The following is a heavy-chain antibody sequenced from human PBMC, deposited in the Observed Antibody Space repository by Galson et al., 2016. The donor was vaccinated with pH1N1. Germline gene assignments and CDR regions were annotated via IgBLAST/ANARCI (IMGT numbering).Heavy chain of an antibody. V-gene: IGHV4-38-2*02. J-gene: IGHJ5*02. CDR3: ARGGRWEPIRNNWFDP. D-gene: IGHD1-26*01. Sequence: SKTLSLTCIVSGYSISSGYYWGWIRQPPGKGLEWIGSIYHSGSSHYNPSLKSRVTISVDTSKSQFSLKLSSVTAADTAVYYCARGGRWEPIRNNWFDPWGQGTLVTVSS. CDR2: IYHSGSS. CDR1: GYSISSGYY.